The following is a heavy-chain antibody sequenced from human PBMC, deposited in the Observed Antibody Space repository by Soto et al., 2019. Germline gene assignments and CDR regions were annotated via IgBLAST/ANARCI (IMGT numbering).Heavy chain of an antibody. CDR3: AKDLYYDSTLLGY. CDR2: ISGSGNSR. V-gene: IGHV3-23*01. CDR1: GFTLSSYA. Sequence: EVQLLESGGGLVQPGGSLRLSCAASGFTLSSYAMSWVRQAPGKGLEWVSGISGSGNSRYYADSVKGRFTISRDNSKNTLYLQMNSLRAEDTAVYYCAKDLYYDSTLLGYWGQGPLVTVSS. D-gene: IGHD3-22*01. J-gene: IGHJ4*02.